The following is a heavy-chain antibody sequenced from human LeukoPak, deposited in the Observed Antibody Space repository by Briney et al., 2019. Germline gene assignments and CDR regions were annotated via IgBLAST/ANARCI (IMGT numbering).Heavy chain of an antibody. Sequence: GGSLRLSCAASGFTFSSYWMHWVRQSPEKGLMWVSRINSDGSNIAYADSVKGRFTISRDNAKDSLYLQMNSLRAEDTAVYYCAKCSGGNCYHSDDHWGQGTLVTVSP. V-gene: IGHV3-74*01. CDR3: AKCSGGNCYHSDDH. CDR2: INSDGSNI. J-gene: IGHJ5*02. D-gene: IGHD2-15*01. CDR1: GFTFSSYW.